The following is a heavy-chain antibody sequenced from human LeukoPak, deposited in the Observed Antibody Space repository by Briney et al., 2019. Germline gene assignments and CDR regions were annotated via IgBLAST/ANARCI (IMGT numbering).Heavy chain of an antibody. CDR3: ARWGRVATITLPYYYYYGMDV. Sequence: ASVKVSCKASGGTFSSYAISWVRQAPGPGLEWMGGIIPIFGTANYAQKFQGRVTITADESTSTAYMELSSLRSEDTAVYYCARWGRVATITLPYYYYYGMDVWGQGTTVTVSS. J-gene: IGHJ6*02. D-gene: IGHD5-12*01. CDR2: IIPIFGTA. CDR1: GGTFSSYA. V-gene: IGHV1-69*13.